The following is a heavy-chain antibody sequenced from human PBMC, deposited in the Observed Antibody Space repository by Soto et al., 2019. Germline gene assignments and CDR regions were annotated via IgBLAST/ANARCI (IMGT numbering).Heavy chain of an antibody. CDR3: TTVKGWSGYDSRYYYYYYMDV. V-gene: IGHV3-15*01. D-gene: IGHD5-12*01. Sequence: EVQLVESGGGLVKPGGSLRLSCAASGFTFSNAWMSWVRQAPGKGLEWVGRIKSKTDGGTTDYAAPVKGRFTISRDDSKNTLYLQMNSLKTEDTAVYYCTTVKGWSGYDSRYYYYYYMDVWGKGTTVTVSS. CDR2: IKSKTDGGTT. CDR1: GFTFSNAW. J-gene: IGHJ6*03.